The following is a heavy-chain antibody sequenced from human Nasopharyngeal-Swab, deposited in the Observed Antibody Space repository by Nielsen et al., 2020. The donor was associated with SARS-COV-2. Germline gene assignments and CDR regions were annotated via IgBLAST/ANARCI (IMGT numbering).Heavy chain of an antibody. Sequence: WVRQAPGQGLEWMGIINPTDGSTSYAQKFEGRVTMTRVTSMSTVYMELNSLRSEDTAVYYCARVLPFRITGTSGMDVWGQGTTVTVS. V-gene: IGHV1-46*01. D-gene: IGHD1-7*01. J-gene: IGHJ6*02. CDR2: INPTDGST. CDR3: ARVLPFRITGTSGMDV.